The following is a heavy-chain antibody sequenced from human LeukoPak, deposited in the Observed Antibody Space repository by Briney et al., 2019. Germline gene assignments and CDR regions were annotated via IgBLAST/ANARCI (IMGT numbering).Heavy chain of an antibody. CDR3: ARVVVVPAAMINWFDP. V-gene: IGHV4-39*07. CDR1: GGSISSSSYY. Sequence: PSETLPLTCTVSGGSISSSSYYWGWIRQPPGKGLEWIGSIYHSGSTYYNPSLKSRVTISVDTSKNQFSLKLSSVTAADTAVYYCARVVVVPAAMINWFDPWGQGTLVTVSS. CDR2: IYHSGST. D-gene: IGHD2-2*01. J-gene: IGHJ5*02.